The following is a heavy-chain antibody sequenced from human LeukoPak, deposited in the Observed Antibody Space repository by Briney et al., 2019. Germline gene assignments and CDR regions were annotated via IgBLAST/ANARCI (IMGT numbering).Heavy chain of an antibody. CDR3: ARGALVVPAAVYFDY. V-gene: IGHV4-59*01. D-gene: IGHD2-2*01. CDR1: GGSISSYY. CDR2: IYYSGST. Sequence: PSETLSLTCTVSGGSISSYYWSWIRQPPGKGLEWIGYIYYSGSTNYNPSLKSRVTISVDTSKNQFSLKLSSVTAADTAVYYCARGALVVPAAVYFDYWGQGTLVTVSS. J-gene: IGHJ4*02.